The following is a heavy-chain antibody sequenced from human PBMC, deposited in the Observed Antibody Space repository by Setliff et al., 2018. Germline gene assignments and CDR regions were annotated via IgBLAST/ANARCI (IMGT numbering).Heavy chain of an antibody. CDR3: ARDGVFYAMDF. CDR2: INQDGSAK. Sequence: QPGGSLRLSCAASGFTFSSLWMSWVRQAPGRGLEWVANINQDGSAKYYVDSVRGRFTISRDNAKNSLYLQMNSLRAEDSAVYYCARDGVFYAMDFWGQGTTVTVSS. J-gene: IGHJ6*02. V-gene: IGHV3-7*01. CDR1: GFTFSSLW. D-gene: IGHD3-10*01.